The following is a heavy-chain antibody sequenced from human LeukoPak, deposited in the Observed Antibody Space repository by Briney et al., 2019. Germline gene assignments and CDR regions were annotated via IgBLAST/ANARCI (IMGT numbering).Heavy chain of an antibody. D-gene: IGHD2-2*01. CDR3: ARIGSTSKYYYYGMDV. CDR1: GGSISSGGYY. Sequence: SQTLSLTCTVSGGSISSGGYYWSWIRQHPGKGLEWIGYIYYSGSTYYNPSLKSRVTISVDTSKNQFSLKLISVTAADTAVYYCARIGSTSKYYYYGMDVWGQGTTVTVSS. CDR2: IYYSGST. V-gene: IGHV4-31*03. J-gene: IGHJ6*02.